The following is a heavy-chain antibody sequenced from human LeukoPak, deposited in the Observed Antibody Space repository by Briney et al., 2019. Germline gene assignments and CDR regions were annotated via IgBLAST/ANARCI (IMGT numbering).Heavy chain of an antibody. CDR2: IYHSGST. Sequence: SQTLSLTCAVSGGSISSGGYSWRWIRQPPGKGLEWIGYIYHSGSTYYNPSLKSRVTISVDRTKNQFSLKLSSVTAADTAVYYCARGTGPCYFDYWGQGTLVTVSS. D-gene: IGHD1-1*01. CDR3: ARGTGPCYFDY. V-gene: IGHV4-30-2*01. J-gene: IGHJ4*02. CDR1: GGSISSGGYS.